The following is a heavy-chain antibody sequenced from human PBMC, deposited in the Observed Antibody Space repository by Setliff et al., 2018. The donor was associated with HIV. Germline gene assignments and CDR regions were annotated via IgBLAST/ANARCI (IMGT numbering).Heavy chain of an antibody. V-gene: IGHV1-18*01. Sequence: ASVKVSCKASGYTFTSYGISWVRQVPGQGLEWMGWISAYNGNTNYAQKLQGRVTMTTDTSTSTAYMELRSLRSDDTAVYYCASARLYYYDSSGYPNYYYYYMDVWGKGTTVTVSS. CDR1: GYTFTSYG. CDR2: ISAYNGNT. CDR3: ASARLYYYDSSGYPNYYYYYMDV. J-gene: IGHJ6*03. D-gene: IGHD3-22*01.